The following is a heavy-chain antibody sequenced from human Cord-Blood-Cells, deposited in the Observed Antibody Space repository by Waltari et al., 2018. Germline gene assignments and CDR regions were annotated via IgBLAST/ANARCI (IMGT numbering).Heavy chain of an antibody. V-gene: IGHV3-9*01. Sequence: EVQLVESGGGLVQPGRSLRLSCAASGLTFDDYAMHWVRQAPGKGLEWVSGISWNSGSIGYADSVKGRFTISRDNAKNSLYLQMNSLRAEDTALYYCAKEYSSSDDAFDIWGQGTMVTVSS. CDR2: ISWNSGSI. D-gene: IGHD6-6*01. J-gene: IGHJ3*02. CDR1: GLTFDDYA. CDR3: AKEYSSSDDAFDI.